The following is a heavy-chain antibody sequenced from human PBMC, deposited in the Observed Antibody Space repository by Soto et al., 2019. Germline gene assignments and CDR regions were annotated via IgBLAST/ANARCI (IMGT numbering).Heavy chain of an antibody. CDR1: XFTFSNAW. CDR2: IKSKTDGGTT. V-gene: IGHV3-15*07. J-gene: IGHJ6*02. Sequence: GGSLRLSCAASXFTFSNAWMNWVRQAPGKGLEWVGRIKSKTDGGTTDYAAPVKGRFTISRDDSKNTLYLQMNSLKTEDTAVYYCTTDRAQSITMIVVVITHYGMDVWGQGTTVTVSS. D-gene: IGHD3-22*01. CDR3: TTDRAQSITMIVVVITHYGMDV.